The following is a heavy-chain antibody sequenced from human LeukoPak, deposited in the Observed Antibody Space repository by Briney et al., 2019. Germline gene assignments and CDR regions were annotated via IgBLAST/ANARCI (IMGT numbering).Heavy chain of an antibody. V-gene: IGHV3-53*01. J-gene: IGHJ4*02. D-gene: IGHD6-13*01. Sequence: PGGSLRLSCAASGFTVSNKYMTWVRQAPGKGLEWVSLIYSDGRTYYADSVKGRCTISRDNSKNTLYLQMNSLRVEDTAVYYCARDPLSSSSFDLWGQGTLVTVSS. CDR1: GFTVSNKY. CDR3: ARDPLSSSSFDL. CDR2: IYSDGRT.